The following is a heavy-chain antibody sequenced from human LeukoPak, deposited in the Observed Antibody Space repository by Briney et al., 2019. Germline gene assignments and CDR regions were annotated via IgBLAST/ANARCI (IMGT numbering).Heavy chain of an antibody. CDR1: GFTLSDYH. D-gene: IGHD3-10*01. J-gene: IGHJ5*02. CDR2: ITTISHYI. Sequence: TGGSLRLSCAASGFTLSDYHMNWVRQAPGKGLEWLSSITTISHYIYYAGAVRGRFTISRDNAKNSLYLQMNSLRGEDMAVHYCARSGGPGTYHQLRYNWFDPWGQGTLVTVSS. V-gene: IGHV3-21*01. CDR3: ARSGGPGTYHQLRYNWFDP.